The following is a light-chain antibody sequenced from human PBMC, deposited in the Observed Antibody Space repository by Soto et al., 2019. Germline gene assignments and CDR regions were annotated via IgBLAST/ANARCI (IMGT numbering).Light chain of an antibody. CDR1: QSVSNN. CDR3: QQYNNWPPWT. Sequence: EIVMTQSPATLSVSPGERATLSCRASQSVSNNLAWYQQKPGQAPRLLIYGASTRATGIPARFSGSGSGTEFTLTISSLQSEDFAVYDCQQYNNWPPWTCGKGPKVEIK. V-gene: IGKV3-15*01. CDR2: GAS. J-gene: IGKJ1*01.